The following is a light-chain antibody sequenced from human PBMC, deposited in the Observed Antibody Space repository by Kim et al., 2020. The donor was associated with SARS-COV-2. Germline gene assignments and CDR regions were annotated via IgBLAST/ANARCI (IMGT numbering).Light chain of an antibody. Sequence: ELTQPPSVSVSPGQTASITCSGDKLGDKYACWYQQKPGQSPVLVIYQDSKRPSGIPERFSGSNSGNTATLTISGTQAMDEADYYCQAWDSSTANVVFGGGTQLTVL. J-gene: IGLJ2*01. CDR1: KLGDKY. V-gene: IGLV3-1*01. CDR2: QDS. CDR3: QAWDSSTANVV.